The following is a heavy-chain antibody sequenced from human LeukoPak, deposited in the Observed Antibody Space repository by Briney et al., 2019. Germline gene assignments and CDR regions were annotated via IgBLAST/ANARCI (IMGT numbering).Heavy chain of an antibody. CDR3: ARVGVTTDY. J-gene: IGHJ4*02. CDR1: GGSIRSSSYY. V-gene: IGHV4-39*07. CDR2: INYSGST. Sequence: SETLSLTCTVSGGSIRSSSYYWGWIRQPPGKGLEWIGSINYSGSTYYNSSLKSRVTISVDTSKNQFSLKLSSVTAADTAVYYCARVGVTTDYWGQGTLVTVSS. D-gene: IGHD3-10*01.